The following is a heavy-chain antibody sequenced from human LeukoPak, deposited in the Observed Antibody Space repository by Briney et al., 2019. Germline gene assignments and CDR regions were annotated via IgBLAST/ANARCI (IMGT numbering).Heavy chain of an antibody. D-gene: IGHD3-3*01. CDR2: IKSKTDGGTT. V-gene: IGHV3-15*01. J-gene: IGHJ6*02. CDR1: GYTFSKAW. CDR3: TSDRLRFLEWLNYFGMDV. Sequence: GGALRLSCAASGYTFSKAWMSCAPQPPGRGREGGGRIKSKTDGGTTDYAARGKGRFTIAREESKHTLYKQTDSRKNKDRSMYYCTSDRLRFLEWLNYFGMDVWGQGTTVTVSS.